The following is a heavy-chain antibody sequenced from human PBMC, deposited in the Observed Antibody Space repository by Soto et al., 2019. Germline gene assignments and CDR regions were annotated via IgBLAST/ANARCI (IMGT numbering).Heavy chain of an antibody. D-gene: IGHD1-1*01. CDR1: VGSISRGGYF. CDR3: ARGVLY. Sequence: QVQLQESGPGRVKPSQTLSLTCTVSVGSISRGGYFWSWIRQPPGKGLEWIGNTFYSGTTYYNPSLKSRVTISVDTSKNQFSLKLSSVTAADTAVYFCARGVLYWGQGTLVTVSS. CDR2: TFYSGTT. V-gene: IGHV4-31*03. J-gene: IGHJ4*02.